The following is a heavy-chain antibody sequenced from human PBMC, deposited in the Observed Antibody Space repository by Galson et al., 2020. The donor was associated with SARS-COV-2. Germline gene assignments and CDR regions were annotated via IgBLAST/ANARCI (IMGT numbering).Heavy chain of an antibody. CDR2: IYYSGST. CDR3: ARDYPVGGATGGFDY. Sequence: SETLSLTCTVSGGSISSYYWSWIRQPPGKGLEWVWYIYYSGSTNYNPSLKIRVTISVDTSKNQFPLKLSSVTAADTAGYYCARDYPVGGATGGFDYWGQGTLVTVSS. CDR1: GGSISSYY. J-gene: IGHJ4*02. D-gene: IGHD1-26*01. V-gene: IGHV4-59*01.